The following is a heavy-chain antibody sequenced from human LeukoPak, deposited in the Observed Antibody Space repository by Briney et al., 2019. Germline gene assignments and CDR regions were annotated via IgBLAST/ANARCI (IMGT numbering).Heavy chain of an antibody. D-gene: IGHD3-16*01. CDR2: IYDNGRT. Sequence: ASETLSLTCTVSGASISSGDYYWTWIRQPPGKGLEWIGYIYDNGRTDFNPSLKSRVTISVDRSKNQFSLKLSSVTAADTAVYYCARGGSYVYFDYWGQGTLVTVTS. J-gene: IGHJ4*02. V-gene: IGHV4-30-2*01. CDR1: GASISSGDYY. CDR3: ARGGSYVYFDY.